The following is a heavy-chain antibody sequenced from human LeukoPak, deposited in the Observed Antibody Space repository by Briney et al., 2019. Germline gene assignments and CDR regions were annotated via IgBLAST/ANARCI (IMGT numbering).Heavy chain of an antibody. V-gene: IGHV4-34*01. CDR3: ARVPGIAAAGGGKYFDY. CDR2: IYHSGST. Sequence: SETLSLTCSVYGGSFSGYYWNWIRQPPGKGLEWIGEIYHSGSTNYNPSLKSRVTISVDTSKNQFSLNLSSVTAADTAVYYCARVPGIAAAGGGKYFDYWGQGTLVTVSS. D-gene: IGHD6-13*01. CDR1: GGSFSGYY. J-gene: IGHJ4*02.